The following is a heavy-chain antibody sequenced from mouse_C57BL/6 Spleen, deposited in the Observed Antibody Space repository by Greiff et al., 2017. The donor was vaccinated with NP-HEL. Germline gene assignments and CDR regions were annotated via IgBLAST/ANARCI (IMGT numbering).Heavy chain of an antibody. CDR1: GFSLTSYG. J-gene: IGHJ1*03. Sequence: QVQLQQSGPGLVQPSQSLSITCTVSGFSLTSYGVHWVRQSPGKGLEWLGVIWRGGSTDYNAAFMSRLSITKDNSKSQVFFKMNSLQADDTAIYYCAKNYDGYDWYFDVWGTGTTVTVSS. D-gene: IGHD2-3*01. CDR2: IWRGGST. V-gene: IGHV2-5*01. CDR3: AKNYDGYDWYFDV.